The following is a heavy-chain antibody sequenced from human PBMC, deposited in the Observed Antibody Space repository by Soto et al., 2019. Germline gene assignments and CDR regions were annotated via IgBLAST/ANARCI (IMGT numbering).Heavy chain of an antibody. J-gene: IGHJ4*02. CDR1: GFTFSNYA. V-gene: IGHV3-30*18. CDR3: AKETGPQGGFDY. D-gene: IGHD3-9*01. Sequence: PXGSLRLSCAVSGFTFSNYAMHWVRQAPGKGLEWVAVISKDGSNKYYGDFVKGRFTISRDSSKNTLYLQMNSLREEDTAVYYCAKETGPQGGFDYRGQGTLVTVSS. CDR2: ISKDGSNK.